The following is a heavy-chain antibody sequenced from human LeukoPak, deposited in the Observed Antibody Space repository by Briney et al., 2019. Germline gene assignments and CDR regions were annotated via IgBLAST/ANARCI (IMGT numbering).Heavy chain of an antibody. D-gene: IGHD4-23*01. V-gene: IGHV3-53*01. CDR2: IYTDGSR. CDR1: GFTISSNY. Sequence: GGSLRLSCAAPGFTISSNYMSWVRQAPGKGPEWVSVIYTDGSRYYADSVKGRFTISRDTSTNTLCLQMNSLRAEDTAVYYCARDGVYGGYHYYYMDVWGKGATVTVSS. CDR3: ARDGVYGGYHYYYMDV. J-gene: IGHJ6*03.